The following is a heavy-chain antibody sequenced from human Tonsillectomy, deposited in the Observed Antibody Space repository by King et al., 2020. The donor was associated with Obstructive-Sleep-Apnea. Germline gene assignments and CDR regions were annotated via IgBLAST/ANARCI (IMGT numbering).Heavy chain of an antibody. CDR1: GFTFSDYG. J-gene: IGHJ4*02. CDR2: IRDDGRNK. D-gene: IGHD2/OR15-2a*01. V-gene: IGHV3-30*02. Sequence: VQLVESGGGVVQPGRSLRLSFAASGFTFSDYGMHWVRQAPGKGLEWGAFIRDDGRNKYHADSVKGRFTISRDNSKNMLYLEMNSLRAEDTAVYYCSMLDYWGQGTLVTVSS. CDR3: SMLDY.